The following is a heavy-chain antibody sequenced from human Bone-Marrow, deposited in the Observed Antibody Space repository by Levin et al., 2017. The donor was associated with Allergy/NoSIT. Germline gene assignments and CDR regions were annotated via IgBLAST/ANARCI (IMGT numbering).Heavy chain of an antibody. CDR2: IYSDGGT. CDR1: GFALSGSY. J-gene: IGHJ4*02. V-gene: IGHV3-53*01. Sequence: GGSLRLSCAASGFALSGSYVGWVRQAPGKGLEWVSVIYSDGGTYYSDSVRGRFTISRDFSKSTVYLQVSSLEAGDTAVYYFARGRNDYGDFDYWGQGTPVTVSS. CDR3: ARGRNDYGDFDY. D-gene: IGHD4/OR15-4a*01.